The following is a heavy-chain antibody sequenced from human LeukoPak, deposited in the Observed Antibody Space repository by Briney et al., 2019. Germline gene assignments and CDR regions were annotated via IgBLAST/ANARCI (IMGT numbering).Heavy chain of an antibody. D-gene: IGHD6-19*01. CDR1: GFTFSSYS. CDR3: ARDYAVASTTLYAFDY. V-gene: IGHV3-48*01. J-gene: IGHJ4*02. CDR2: ISSSSSTI. Sequence: GGSLRLSCAASGFTFSSYSMNWVRRAPGKGLEWVSYISSSSSTIYYADSVKGRFTFSRDNAKTSLNLQMNSLRAEDTAVYYGARDYAVASTTLYAFDYWGQGTLVTVSS.